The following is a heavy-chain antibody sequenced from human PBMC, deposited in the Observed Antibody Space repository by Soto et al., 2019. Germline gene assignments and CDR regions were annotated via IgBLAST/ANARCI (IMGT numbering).Heavy chain of an antibody. CDR1: GFTFSSYA. CDR3: ARAPYSSGYYHDY. CDR2: ISYDGSNK. D-gene: IGHD3-22*01. Sequence: VQLVESGGGVVQPGRSLRLSCAASGFTFSSYAMHWVRQAPGKGLEWVAVISYDGSNKYYADSVKGRFTISRDNSKNTLYLQMNSLRAEDTAVYYCARAPYSSGYYHDYWGQGTLVTVSS. J-gene: IGHJ4*02. V-gene: IGHV3-30-3*01.